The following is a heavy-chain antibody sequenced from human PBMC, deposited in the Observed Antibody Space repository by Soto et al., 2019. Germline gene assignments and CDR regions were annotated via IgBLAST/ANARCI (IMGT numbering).Heavy chain of an antibody. CDR3: ARTDSSGWYNWFDP. J-gene: IGHJ5*02. Sequence: QLQLQESGPGLVKPSETLSLTCTVSGGSISSSSYYWGWIRQPPGKGLEWIGSIYYSGSTYYNPSLKSRVTISVDTSKNQFSLKLSSVTAADTAVYYCARTDSSGWYNWFDPWGQGTLVTVSS. V-gene: IGHV4-39*01. D-gene: IGHD6-19*01. CDR1: GGSISSSSYY. CDR2: IYYSGST.